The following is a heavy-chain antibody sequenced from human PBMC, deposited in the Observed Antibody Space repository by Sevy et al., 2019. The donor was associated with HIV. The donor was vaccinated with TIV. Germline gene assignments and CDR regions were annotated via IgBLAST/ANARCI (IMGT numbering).Heavy chain of an antibody. J-gene: IGHJ4*02. CDR3: ARDLKCSGGSYPLWY. CDR1: GYTFTSYY. V-gene: IGHV1-46*01. Sequence: ASVKVSCKASGYTFTSYYMHWVRQAPGQGLEWMGIINPSGGSTSYAQKFQGRVTMTRDTSTSTVYMELSSLRSEDTAVYYCARDLKCSGGSYPLWYWGQGTLVTVSS. CDR2: INPSGGST. D-gene: IGHD2-15*01.